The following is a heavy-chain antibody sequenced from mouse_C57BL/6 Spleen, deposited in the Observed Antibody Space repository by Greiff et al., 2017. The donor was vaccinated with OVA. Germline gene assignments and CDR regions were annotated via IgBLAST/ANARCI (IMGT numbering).Heavy chain of an antibody. CDR1: GYTFTGYW. D-gene: IGHD1-1*01. V-gene: IGHV1-9*01. Sequence: VQLVESGAELMKPGASVKLSCKATGYTFTGYWIEWVKQRPGHGREWIGEILPGSGRTNYTEKVKGKAPITAHTSANTSYMQLSSLTTEDSAIYYCARDYGSRVFYYWCQGTTLTVSS. CDR2: ILPGSGRT. CDR3: ARDYGSRVFYY. J-gene: IGHJ2*01.